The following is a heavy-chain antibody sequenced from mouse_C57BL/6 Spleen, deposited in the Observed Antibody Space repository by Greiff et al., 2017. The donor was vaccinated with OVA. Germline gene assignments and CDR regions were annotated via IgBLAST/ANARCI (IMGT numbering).Heavy chain of an antibody. D-gene: IGHD1-1*01. CDR2: IDPEDGDT. V-gene: IGHV14-1*01. CDR1: GFNIKDYY. J-gene: IGHJ2*01. CDR3: TRHYYGSSYRYFDY. Sequence: EVKLMESGAELVRPGASVKLSCTASGFNIKDYYMHWVKQRPEQGLEWIGRIDPEDGDTEYAPKFQGKATMTADTSSNTAYLQLSSLTSEDTAVYYCTRHYYGSSYRYFDYWGQGTTLTVSS.